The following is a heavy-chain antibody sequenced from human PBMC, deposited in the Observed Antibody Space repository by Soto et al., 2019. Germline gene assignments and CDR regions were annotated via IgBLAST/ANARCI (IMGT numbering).Heavy chain of an antibody. CDR1: GGTFSSYT. V-gene: IGHV1-69*04. D-gene: IGHD2-15*01. CDR3: AREGRYCSGGSFDDY. J-gene: IGHJ4*01. CDR2: IIPILGIA. Sequence: QVQLVHSGAEVKKPGSSVKVSCKASGGTFSSYTISWVRQAPGQGLEWMGRIIPILGIANYAQKFQGRVTITADKSTSTAYMELSSLRSEDTAVYYCAREGRYCSGGSFDDYWGHGTLVTVSS.